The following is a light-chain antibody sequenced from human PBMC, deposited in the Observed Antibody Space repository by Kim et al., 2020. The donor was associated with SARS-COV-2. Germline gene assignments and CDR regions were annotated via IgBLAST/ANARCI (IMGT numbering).Light chain of an antibody. V-gene: IGKV1-5*03. CDR1: EAIETW. J-gene: IGKJ2*01. Sequence: DIQMSQSPSTLSASVGDRVTITCRASEAIETWLAWYQQKPGKVPSLLIYLASTLENGVPSRFSGSGSGTEFTLTINGLQPDDFATYYCQHYSRFPYTFGQGTKLAI. CDR3: QHYSRFPYT. CDR2: LAS.